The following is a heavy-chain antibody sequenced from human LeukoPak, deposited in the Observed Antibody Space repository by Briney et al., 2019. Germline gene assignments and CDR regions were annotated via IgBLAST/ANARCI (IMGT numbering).Heavy chain of an antibody. J-gene: IGHJ6*03. V-gene: IGHV4-59*01. CDR1: GGSISSYH. D-gene: IGHD5-12*01. CDR2: IYYSGST. Sequence: SETLSLTCTVSGGSISSYHWSWVRQPPGKGLEWIGYIYYSGSTNYNPSLKSRVTISVVTSKNQFSLKLSSVTAADTAVYYCARRLRGYSGYDYYYYMDVWGKGTTVTVSS. CDR3: ARRLRGYSGYDYYYYMDV.